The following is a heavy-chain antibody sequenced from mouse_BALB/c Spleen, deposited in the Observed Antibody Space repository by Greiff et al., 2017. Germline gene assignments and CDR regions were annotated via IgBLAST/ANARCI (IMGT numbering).Heavy chain of an antibody. Sequence: QVQLQQPGAELVKPGASVKLSCKASGYTFTSYYMYWVKQRPGQGLEWIGGINPSNGGTNFNEKFKSKATLTVDKSSSTAYMQLSSLTSEDSAVYYCARKRYDGWFAYWGQGTLVTVSA. CDR2: INPSNGGT. V-gene: IGHV1S81*02. D-gene: IGHD2-14*01. CDR1: GYTFTSYY. J-gene: IGHJ3*01. CDR3: ARKRYDGWFAY.